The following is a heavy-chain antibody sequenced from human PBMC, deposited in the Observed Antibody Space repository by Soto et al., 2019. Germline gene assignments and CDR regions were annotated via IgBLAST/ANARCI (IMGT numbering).Heavy chain of an antibody. CDR2: IYYRGNT. J-gene: IGHJ4*02. D-gene: IGHD3-9*01. CDR1: GDSINGVNYY. Sequence: SETLSLTCSVLGDSINGVNYYWGWIRKPPGKGLEWIGSIYYRGNTYYNPSLKTRVTISLDKSKSQFSLKLNSVTAADSAVYFCARLEGLATISYYFDYWGQGTLVTVSS. V-gene: IGHV4-39*01. CDR3: ARLEGLATISYYFDY.